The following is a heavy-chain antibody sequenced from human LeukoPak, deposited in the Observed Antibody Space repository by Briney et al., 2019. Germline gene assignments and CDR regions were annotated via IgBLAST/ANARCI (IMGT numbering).Heavy chain of an antibody. CDR3: ARALYGGASRRAFDI. CDR1: GFTFSSYA. Sequence: PGGSLRLSCAASGFTFSSYAMSWVRQAPGKGLEWVSVIYSGGSTYYADSVKGRFTISRDNSKNTLYLQMNSLRAEDTAVYYCARALYGGASRRAFDIWGQGTMVTVSS. J-gene: IGHJ3*02. CDR2: IYSGGST. D-gene: IGHD4-23*01. V-gene: IGHV3-53*01.